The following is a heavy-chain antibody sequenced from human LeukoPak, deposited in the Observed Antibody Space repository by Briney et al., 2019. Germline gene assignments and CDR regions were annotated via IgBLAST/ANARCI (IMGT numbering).Heavy chain of an antibody. D-gene: IGHD3-10*01. J-gene: IGHJ4*02. CDR2: ISSSSSYI. CDR1: GFTFSSYS. CDR3: ARDRPAIWYGSGSYYPPHFDY. V-gene: IGHV3-21*04. Sequence: PGGSLRLSCAASGFTFSSYSMNWVRQAPGKGLEWVSSISSSSSYIYYADSVKGRFTISRDNAKNSLYLQMNSLRAEDTAVYYCARDRPAIWYGSGSYYPPHFDYWGQGTLVTVSS.